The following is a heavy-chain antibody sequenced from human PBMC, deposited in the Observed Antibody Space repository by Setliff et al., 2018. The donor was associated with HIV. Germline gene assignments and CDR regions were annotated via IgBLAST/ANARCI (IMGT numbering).Heavy chain of an antibody. CDR1: GGSISSYY. CDR2: IYYSGST. D-gene: IGHD1-26*01. V-gene: IGHV4-59*08. CDR3: ARGIGPLPNWENFYYSMDV. Sequence: KTSETLSLTCTVSGGSISSYYWSWIRQPPGKGLEWIGYIYYSGSTNYNPSLKSRVTISADTSKNQISLKLNSVTAADTAVYYCARGIGPLPNWENFYYSMDVWGKGTTVTVSS. J-gene: IGHJ6*03.